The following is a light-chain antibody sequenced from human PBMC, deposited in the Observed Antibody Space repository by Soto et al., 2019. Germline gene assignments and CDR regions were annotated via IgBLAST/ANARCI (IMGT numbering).Light chain of an antibody. Sequence: EIVMTQSPPSLSVTPGEPASISCRSSQSLLHSNGFQYLDWYLQKPGQSPQLLIYLGFNRAPGVPDRFSGSGSGTDFTLKISRVEAEDVGIYFCMQPLEAPWTFGQGTKVEIK. CDR1: QSLLHSNGFQY. J-gene: IGKJ1*01. CDR3: MQPLEAPWT. V-gene: IGKV2-28*01. CDR2: LGF.